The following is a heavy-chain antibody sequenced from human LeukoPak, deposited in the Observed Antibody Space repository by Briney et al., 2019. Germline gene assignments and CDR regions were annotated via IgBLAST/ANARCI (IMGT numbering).Heavy chain of an antibody. CDR1: AFSLNAYN. CDR3: ARGRRRVPYYYMDV. CDR2: ISYTGTYI. Sequence: PGGSLRLSCAASAFSLNAYNMNWVRQAPGRGLEWVSSISYTGTYIYYADSVKGRFTISRDNAKNSLYLQMNSLRAEDTAVYYCARGRRRVPYYYMDVWGKGTTVTVSS. J-gene: IGHJ6*03. V-gene: IGHV3-21*01.